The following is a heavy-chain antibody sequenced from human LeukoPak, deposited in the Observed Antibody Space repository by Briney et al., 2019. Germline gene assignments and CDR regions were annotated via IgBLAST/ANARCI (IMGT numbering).Heavy chain of an antibody. V-gene: IGHV3-7*01. J-gene: IGHJ4*02. D-gene: IGHD5-12*01. CDR1: RFTFSSCW. CDR3: AVDVGYSAYIPTDY. Sequence: GGSLRLSRAASRFTFSSCWMSGVRQAPAKGLEWVANIKQGGSEKYYVASVKGRFTISRDNAKNSLYLQMNSLRTEDTAVYYCAVDVGYSAYIPTDYWGQETLVTVSS. CDR2: IKQGGSEK.